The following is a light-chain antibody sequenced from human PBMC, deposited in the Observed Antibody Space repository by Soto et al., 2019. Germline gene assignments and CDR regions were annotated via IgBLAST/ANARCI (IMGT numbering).Light chain of an antibody. J-gene: IGKJ4*01. CDR1: QRITDT. V-gene: IGKV3-20*01. CDR2: DAS. CDR3: QQYDSSPLT. Sequence: EIEVTQSPATLSVTPGESVTLSCRASQRITDTLAWYQQKPGQAPRVLIYDASIRATGIPDRFSGSGSGTDFTLTTSRLEPEDSAVYYCQQYDSSPLTFGGGTKVDTK.